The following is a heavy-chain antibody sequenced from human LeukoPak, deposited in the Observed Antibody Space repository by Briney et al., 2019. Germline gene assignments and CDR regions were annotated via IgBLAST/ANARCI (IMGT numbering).Heavy chain of an antibody. V-gene: IGHV4-39*01. CDR2: IYYSGNT. CDR1: GGSISSSSYH. D-gene: IGHD1-26*01. J-gene: IGHJ4*02. CDR3: TRLIAGPPGDY. Sequence: GSLRLSCTVSGGSISSSSYHWGWVRQPPGKGLEWIGSIYYSGNTYYNPSLKSRVTISVDTSKNQFSLKLTSVTAADTAVYFCTRLIAGPPGDYWGQGTLVTVSS.